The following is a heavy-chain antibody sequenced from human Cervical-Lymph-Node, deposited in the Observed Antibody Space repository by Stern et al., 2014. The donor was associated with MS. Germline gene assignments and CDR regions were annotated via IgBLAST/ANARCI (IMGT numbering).Heavy chain of an antibody. Sequence: VQLVESGGGLVQPGGSLKLSCAASGFTFSSHAMSWVRQSPGKGLEWVSTITASGGSTYYADSVKGRFTISRDNSRNTLYLQMNSLRAEDTAIYYCAKLVDYWGQGTLVTVSS. CDR2: ITASGGST. J-gene: IGHJ4*02. CDR1: GFTFSSHA. V-gene: IGHV3-23*04. CDR3: AKLVDY.